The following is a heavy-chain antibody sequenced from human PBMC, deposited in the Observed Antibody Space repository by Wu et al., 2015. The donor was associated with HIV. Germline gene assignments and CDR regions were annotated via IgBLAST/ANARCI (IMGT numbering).Heavy chain of an antibody. CDR1: GYSFASYG. Sequence: QARLIQSTGEMKKPGASVRVSCQASGYSFASYGINWVRQTPGQGLEWMGFIAGYNGNTNQTRGRLTLTTDTSTDTTYMELSSLTFDDTAIYYCATFPLRYRSSLLFPSGFDYWGQGTLVTVSS. V-gene: IGHV1-18*01. J-gene: IGHJ4*02. CDR2: IAGYNGNT. CDR3: ATFPLRYRSSLLFPSGFDY. D-gene: IGHD2/OR15-2a*01.